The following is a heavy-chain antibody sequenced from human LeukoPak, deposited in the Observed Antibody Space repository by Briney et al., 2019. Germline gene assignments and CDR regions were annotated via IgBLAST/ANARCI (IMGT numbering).Heavy chain of an antibody. CDR2: ISSSGST. Sequence: PSETLSLTCTVSGDSISSGDYYWSWIRQPAGKGLEWIGRISSSGSTNYNPSLKSRVTISVDTSKNQFSLKLSSVTAADTAVYYWARGGIYHYLHLQDGWGKGTTV. CDR3: ARGGIYHYLHLQDG. CDR1: GDSISSGDYY. D-gene: IGHD1-14*01. J-gene: IGHJ6*03. V-gene: IGHV4-61*02.